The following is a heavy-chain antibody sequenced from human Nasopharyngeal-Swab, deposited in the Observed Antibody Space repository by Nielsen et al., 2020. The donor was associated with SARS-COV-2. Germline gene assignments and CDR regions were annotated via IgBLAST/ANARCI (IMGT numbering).Heavy chain of an antibody. Sequence: SVKVSCKASGGTFSSYAISWVRQAPGQGLEWMGGIIPIFGTASYAQKFQGRVTITADESTSTAYMELSSLRSEDTAVYYCARAGWGSSGSNWFDPWGQGTLVTVSS. J-gene: IGHJ5*02. D-gene: IGHD3-22*01. CDR2: IIPIFGTA. CDR1: GGTFSSYA. V-gene: IGHV1-69*13. CDR3: ARAGWGSSGSNWFDP.